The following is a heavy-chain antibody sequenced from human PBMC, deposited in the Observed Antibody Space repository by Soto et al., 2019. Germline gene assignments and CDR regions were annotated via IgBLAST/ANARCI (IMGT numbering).Heavy chain of an antibody. J-gene: IGHJ4*02. D-gene: IGHD6-13*01. V-gene: IGHV3-74*01. Sequence: GGSLRLSCAASGFTFTSYWMHWVRQAPGEGLVWVSRISSDGTTTSYADSVKGRFTISRDNAKNTLYLQMNSLRAEDTAVYYCATSRTFDYWGQGNLVTVSS. CDR2: ISSDGTTT. CDR1: GFTFTSYW. CDR3: ATSRTFDY.